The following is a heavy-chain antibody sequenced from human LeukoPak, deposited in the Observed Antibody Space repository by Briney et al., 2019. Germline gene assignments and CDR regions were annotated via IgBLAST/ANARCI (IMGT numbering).Heavy chain of an antibody. CDR2: INPNSGGT. CDR1: GYTFTNYY. V-gene: IGHV1-2*02. J-gene: IGHJ4*02. Sequence: ASVKVSCKASGYTFTNYYMHWLRQPPGQGLEWMGWINPNSGGTNYAQKFQGRVIMTRDTSISTAYMDLSRLGSDDTAVYYCARDGALDYWGQGTLVTVSS. D-gene: IGHD3-16*01. CDR3: ARDGALDY.